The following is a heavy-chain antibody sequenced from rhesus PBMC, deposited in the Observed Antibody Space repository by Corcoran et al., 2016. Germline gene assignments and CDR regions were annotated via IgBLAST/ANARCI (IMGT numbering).Heavy chain of an antibody. Sequence: EVQLVETGGGLVQPGGSLRLSCAASGFTFSSHGMNWVRQAQGKGLEWVSGISYTGDSTYYADSVKGRFSISRDNSKNTLSLQMNSLRAEDTAVYYCAKVPGGGGWLVTVDSWGQGVLVTVSS. D-gene: IGHD6-37*01. CDR1: GFTFSSHG. CDR2: ISYTGDST. V-gene: IGHV3S5*01. CDR3: AKVPGGGGWLVTVDS. J-gene: IGHJ4*01.